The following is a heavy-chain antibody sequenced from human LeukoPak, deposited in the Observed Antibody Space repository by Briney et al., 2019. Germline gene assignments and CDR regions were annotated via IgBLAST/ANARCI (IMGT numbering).Heavy chain of an antibody. CDR1: GVTLSGYA. CDR2: INPNSGGT. CDR3: ARDPQRSYYYYGMDV. D-gene: IGHD1-1*01. J-gene: IGHJ6*02. V-gene: IGHV1-2*06. Sequence: GASVKVSCKASGVTLSGYAISWVRQAPGQGLEWMGRINPNSGGTNYAQKFQGRVTMTRDTSISTAYMELSRLRSDDTAVYYCARDPQRSYYYYGMDVWGQGTTVTVSS.